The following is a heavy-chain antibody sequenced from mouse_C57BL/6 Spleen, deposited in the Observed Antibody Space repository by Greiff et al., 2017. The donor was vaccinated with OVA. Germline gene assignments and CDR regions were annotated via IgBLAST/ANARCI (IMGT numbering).Heavy chain of an antibody. D-gene: IGHD2-5*01. CDR1: GYTFTDYE. Sequence: SGAELVRPGASVTLSCKASGYTFTDYEMHWVKQTPVHGLEWIGAIDPETGGTAYNQKFKGKAILTADKSSSTAYMELRSLTSEDSAVYYCTRGGSNYSHFDVWGTGTTVTVSS. CDR2: IDPETGGT. V-gene: IGHV1-15*01. J-gene: IGHJ1*03. CDR3: TRGGSNYSHFDV.